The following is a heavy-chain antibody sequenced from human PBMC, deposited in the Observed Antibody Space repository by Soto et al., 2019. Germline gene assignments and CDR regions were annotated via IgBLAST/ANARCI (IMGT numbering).Heavy chain of an antibody. Sequence: SETLSLTCTSSGGCISSGDYYLNLIRQPPGKGLEWLGYIYYSGSTYYNPSLKSRGTISVDTSKNLFSLKLSSVTAADTAVYYCAREPYQYDDSGYYDSWGQGTLVTVS. V-gene: IGHV4-30-4*01. D-gene: IGHD3-22*01. CDR1: GGCISSGDYY. CDR2: IYYSGST. CDR3: AREPYQYDDSGYYDS. J-gene: IGHJ5*01.